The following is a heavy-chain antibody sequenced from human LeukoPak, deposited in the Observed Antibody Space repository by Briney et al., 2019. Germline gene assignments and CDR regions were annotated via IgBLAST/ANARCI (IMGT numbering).Heavy chain of an antibody. D-gene: IGHD5-24*01. J-gene: IGHJ4*02. Sequence: PGGSLRLSCAASGFTFSSYGMHWVRQAPGKGLEWVAFIRYDGSNKYYADSVKGRFTISRDNSKNTLYLQMNSLRAEDTAVYYCAKSFRPRSDGLDYWGQGTLVTVSS. CDR3: AKSFRPRSDGLDY. CDR1: GFTFSSYG. V-gene: IGHV3-30*02. CDR2: IRYDGSNK.